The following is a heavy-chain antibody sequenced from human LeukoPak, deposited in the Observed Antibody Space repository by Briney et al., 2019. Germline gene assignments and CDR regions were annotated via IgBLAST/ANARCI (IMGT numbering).Heavy chain of an antibody. V-gene: IGHV4-59*01. CDR1: GGSISSYY. J-gene: IGHJ4*02. CDR2: IYYSGST. D-gene: IGHD3-22*01. CDR3: ARLDYYDSSGYYWGYFDY. Sequence: PSETLSLTCAVSGGSISSYYWSWIRQPPGTGLEWIGYIYYSGSTNYNPSLKSRVTISVDTSKNQFSLKLSSVTAADTAVYYCARLDYYDSSGYYWGYFDYWGQGTLVTVSS.